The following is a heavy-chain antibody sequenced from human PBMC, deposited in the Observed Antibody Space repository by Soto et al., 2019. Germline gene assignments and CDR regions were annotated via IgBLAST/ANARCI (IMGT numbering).Heavy chain of an antibody. CDR1: GGSVSNGGYF. D-gene: IGHD3-10*01. V-gene: IGHV4-31*03. Sequence: QVHLQESGPGLVKPSQTLSLICTVSGGSVSNGGYFWSWFLQHPVRGLEWIGYIYYNGNTRYNPSLRSRVTISAERSKNQFSLNLSSVTAADTGVYYCARDLGTGDGFDYWGQGSMVTVAS. J-gene: IGHJ4*02. CDR3: ARDLGTGDGFDY. CDR2: IYYNGNT.